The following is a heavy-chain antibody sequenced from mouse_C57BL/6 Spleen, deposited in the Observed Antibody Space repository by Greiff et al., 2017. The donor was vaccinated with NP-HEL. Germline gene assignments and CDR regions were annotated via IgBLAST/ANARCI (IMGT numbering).Heavy chain of an antibody. V-gene: IGHV1-69*01. CDR2: IDPSDSYT. Sequence: QVQLQQPGAELVMPGASVKLSCKASGYTFTSYWMHWVKQRPGQGLEWIGEIDPSDSYTNYNQKFQGKSTLTVDKSSSTAYMQLSSLTSEDAAVYYCARSSQYYAMDYWGQGTSVTVSS. CDR1: GYTFTSYW. J-gene: IGHJ4*01. CDR3: ARSSQYYAMDY.